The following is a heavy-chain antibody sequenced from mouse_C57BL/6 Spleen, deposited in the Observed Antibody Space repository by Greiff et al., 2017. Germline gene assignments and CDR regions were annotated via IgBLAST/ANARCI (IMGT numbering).Heavy chain of an antibody. J-gene: IGHJ1*03. Sequence: EVQLVESGGGLVKPGGSLKLSCAASGFTFSDYGMHWVRQAPEKGLEWVAYISSGSSTIYYADTVKGRFTISRDNAKNTLFLQMTSLRSEDTAMYYCARREYSNYDWYFDVWGTGTTVTVSS. CDR3: ARREYSNYDWYFDV. CDR2: ISSGSSTI. CDR1: GFTFSDYG. V-gene: IGHV5-17*01. D-gene: IGHD2-5*01.